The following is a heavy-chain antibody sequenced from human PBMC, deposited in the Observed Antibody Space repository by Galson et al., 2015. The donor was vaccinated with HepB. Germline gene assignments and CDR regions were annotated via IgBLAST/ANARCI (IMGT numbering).Heavy chain of an antibody. CDR3: ASFAGYSSGWTSDY. D-gene: IGHD6-19*01. CDR1: GFTFSDYY. V-gene: IGHV3-11*03. J-gene: IGHJ4*02. CDR2: ISSSSSYR. Sequence: SLRLSCAASGFTFSDYYMSWIRQAPGKGLEWVSYISSSSSYRNYADSVKGRFTISRDNAKNSLYLQMNGLRAEDTAVYYCASFAGYSSGWTSDYWGQGTLVTVSS.